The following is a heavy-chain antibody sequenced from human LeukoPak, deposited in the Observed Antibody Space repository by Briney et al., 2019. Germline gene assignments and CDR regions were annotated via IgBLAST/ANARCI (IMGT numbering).Heavy chain of an antibody. CDR3: ARGGLVLRYFDWSWATSERSPYYFDY. J-gene: IGHJ4*02. CDR1: GGSISSSSYY. V-gene: IGHV4-39*07. Sequence: SETLSLTCTVSGGSISSSSYYWGWIRQPPGKGLEWIGSIYYSGSTYYNPSLKSRVTISVDTSKNQFSLKLSSVTAADTAVYYCARGGLVLRYFDWSWATSERSPYYFDYWGQGTLVTVSS. D-gene: IGHD3-9*01. CDR2: IYYSGST.